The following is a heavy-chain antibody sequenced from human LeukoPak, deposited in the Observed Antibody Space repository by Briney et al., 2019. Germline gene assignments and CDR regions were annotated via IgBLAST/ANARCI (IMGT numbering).Heavy chain of an antibody. CDR3: AKVYFAVAAAGTTDY. Sequence: GGSLRLSCAASGFTFSSYAMSWVRQAPGKGLEWVSCISGSGDSTYYADSVKGRFTISRDNSKNTLYLQMNSLRAEDTAVYYCAKVYFAVAAAGTTDYWGQGTLVTVSS. J-gene: IGHJ4*02. CDR2: ISGSGDST. CDR1: GFTFSSYA. V-gene: IGHV3-23*01. D-gene: IGHD6-13*01.